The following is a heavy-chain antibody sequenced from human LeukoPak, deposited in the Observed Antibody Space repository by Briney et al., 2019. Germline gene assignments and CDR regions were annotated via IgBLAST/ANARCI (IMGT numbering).Heavy chain of an antibody. J-gene: IGHJ2*01. CDR1: GFTFSSFS. CDR2: ISSSGSYI. CDR3: ARDMTTVRYWYFDL. V-gene: IGHV3-21*01. Sequence: GGSLRLSCAASGFTFSSFSMNWVRQAPGRGLEWVSSISSSGSYIHYVDSVKGRFTISRDNAKNSVYLQMNSLRGEDTAVYYCARDMTTVRYWYFDLWGRGTLVTVSS. D-gene: IGHD4-17*01.